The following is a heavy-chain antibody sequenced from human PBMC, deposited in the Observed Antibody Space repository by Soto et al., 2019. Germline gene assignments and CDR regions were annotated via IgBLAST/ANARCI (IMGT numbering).Heavy chain of an antibody. V-gene: IGHV4-34*01. Sequence: PSETLSLTCEVSSGSFIYYYWSWVRQPPGKGLEWIGEINHSGSANYNPSLKSRVTISVDTSRNQFSLTLTSVTAADTAVYYCARGGGSGWYMDYWGQGALVTVSS. D-gene: IGHD6-19*01. J-gene: IGHJ4*02. CDR3: ARGGGSGWYMDY. CDR1: SGSFIYYY. CDR2: INHSGSA.